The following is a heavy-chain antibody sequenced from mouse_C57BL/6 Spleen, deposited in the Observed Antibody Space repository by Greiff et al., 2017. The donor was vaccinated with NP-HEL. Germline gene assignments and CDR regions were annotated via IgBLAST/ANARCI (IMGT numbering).Heavy chain of an antibody. Sequence: EVKLVESGPGLVKPSQTVFLTCTVTGISITTGNYRWSWIRQFPGNKLEWIGYIYYSGTITYNPSLTSRTTITRDTPKNQFFLEMNSLTAEDTATYYCARDNYGRSGGYFDYWGQGTTLTVSS. J-gene: IGHJ2*01. D-gene: IGHD1-1*01. CDR2: IYYSGTI. CDR1: GISITTGNYR. V-gene: IGHV3-5*01. CDR3: ARDNYGRSGGYFDY.